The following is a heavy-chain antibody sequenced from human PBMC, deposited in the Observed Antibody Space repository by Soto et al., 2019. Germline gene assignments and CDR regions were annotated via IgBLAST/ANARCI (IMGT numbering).Heavy chain of an antibody. CDR2: IWYDGSNK. J-gene: IGHJ6*02. Sequence: PGGSLRLSCAASGFTFSSYGMHWVRQAPGKGLEWVAVIWYDGSNKYYADSVKGRFTISRDNSKNTLYLQMNSLRAEDTAVYYCASEVTKAPHYYYYYGMDVWGQGTTVTVSS. CDR3: ASEVTKAPHYYYYYGMDV. D-gene: IGHD4-17*01. V-gene: IGHV3-33*01. CDR1: GFTFSSYG.